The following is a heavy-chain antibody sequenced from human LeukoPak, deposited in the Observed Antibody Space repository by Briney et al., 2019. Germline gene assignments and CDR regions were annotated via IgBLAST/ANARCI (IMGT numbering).Heavy chain of an antibody. Sequence: GGSLRLSCAASGFTFSNYNMNWVRQAPGKGLEWVSSISSSSYIYYADSVKGRFTISRDNAKNSLSLQMNSLRAEDTAVYYCARDPYNGYYGDDYYYYMDVWGKGTTVTISS. J-gene: IGHJ6*03. CDR2: ISSSSYI. D-gene: IGHD4-17*01. CDR3: ARDPYNGYYGDDYYYYMDV. V-gene: IGHV3-21*01. CDR1: GFTFSNYN.